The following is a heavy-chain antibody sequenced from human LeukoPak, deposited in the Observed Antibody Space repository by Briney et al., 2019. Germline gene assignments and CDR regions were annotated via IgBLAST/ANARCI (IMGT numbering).Heavy chain of an antibody. D-gene: IGHD6-13*01. V-gene: IGHV1-69*04. Sequence: SVKVSCKASGGTFSSYAISWVRQAPGQGLEWMGRIIPILGIANYAQKFQGRVTITADKSTSTAYMELSSLRSEDTAVYYCARTILGQQLLTYGMDVWGQGTTVTVSS. CDR3: ARTILGQQLLTYGMDV. J-gene: IGHJ6*02. CDR2: IIPILGIA. CDR1: GGTFSSYA.